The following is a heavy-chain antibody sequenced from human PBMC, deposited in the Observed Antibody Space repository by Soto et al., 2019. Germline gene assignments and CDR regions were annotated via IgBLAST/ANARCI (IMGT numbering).Heavy chain of an antibody. Sequence: QITLKESGPTLVKPTQTLTLTCTFSGFSLSTSGVGVGWIRQPPGKALEWLALIYWDDDKRYSPSLKSRLTITKDTSKYQVVLTMTNMDPVDTATYYCAHRRSYGSGSYFDYWGQGTLVTVSS. CDR1: GFSLSTSGVG. D-gene: IGHD3-10*01. CDR2: IYWDDDK. V-gene: IGHV2-5*02. CDR3: AHRRSYGSGSYFDY. J-gene: IGHJ4*02.